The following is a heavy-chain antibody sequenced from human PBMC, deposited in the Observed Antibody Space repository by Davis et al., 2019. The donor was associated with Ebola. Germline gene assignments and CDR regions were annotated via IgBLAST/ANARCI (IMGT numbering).Heavy chain of an antibody. CDR3: ARGGGTRTPLAATREAAFDI. Sequence: ASVKLSCKASGYTVTGGYMDWVRQAPRQGLEWMGWINPNSGGTNYAQKFQGRVTMTRDTSISTAYMEMSSLTSEDTAGYYCARGGGTRTPLAATREAAFDIWGQGTMVTVSS. V-gene: IGHV1-2*02. D-gene: IGHD2-15*01. J-gene: IGHJ3*02. CDR2: INPNSGGT. CDR1: GYTVTGGY.